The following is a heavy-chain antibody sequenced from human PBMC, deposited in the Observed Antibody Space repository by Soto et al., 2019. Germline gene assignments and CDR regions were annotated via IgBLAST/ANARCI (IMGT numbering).Heavy chain of an antibody. CDR2: INHSGST. J-gene: IGHJ1*01. Sequence: SETLSLTCAVYGGSFSGYYWSWIRQPPGKGLEWIGEINHSGSTNYNPSLQRRVTISVATSKNQFSLKLSPVTAADTAVYYCARVGGSGWYLKYFQHWGQGTLVTVS. D-gene: IGHD6-19*01. CDR1: GGSFSGYY. CDR3: ARVGGSGWYLKYFQH. V-gene: IGHV4-34*01.